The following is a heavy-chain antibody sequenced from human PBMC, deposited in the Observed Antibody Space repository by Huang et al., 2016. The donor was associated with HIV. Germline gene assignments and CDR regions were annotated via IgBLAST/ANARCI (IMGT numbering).Heavy chain of an antibody. CDR3: ARGYYDSSGSGAFDI. J-gene: IGHJ3*02. Sequence: VSGGSISSGSYYWSWIRQPAGKGLEWIGHIYTSGNTNYNPSLKSRVTMSVDMSRNQFSLRLSSVTAADTAVYYCARGYYDSSGSGAFDIWGQGTLVTVSS. D-gene: IGHD3-22*01. CDR1: GGSISSGSYY. V-gene: IGHV4-61*09. CDR2: IYTSGNT.